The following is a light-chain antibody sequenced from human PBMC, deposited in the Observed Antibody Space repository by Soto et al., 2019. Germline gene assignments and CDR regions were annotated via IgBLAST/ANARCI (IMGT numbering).Light chain of an antibody. CDR3: QHYNSYSEA. V-gene: IGKV1-5*01. Sequence: DVRMTQSPSTLSASVGDRVTITCRASQSISSWLAWYQQKPGKAPKLLIYDASSLESGVPSRFSGSGSGTDFTLTISSVQPEDFATYYCQHYNSYSEAFGQRTMVDVK. CDR1: QSISSW. J-gene: IGKJ1*01. CDR2: DAS.